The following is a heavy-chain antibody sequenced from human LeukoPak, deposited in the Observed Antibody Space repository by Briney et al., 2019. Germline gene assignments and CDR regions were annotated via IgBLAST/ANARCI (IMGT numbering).Heavy chain of an antibody. CDR2: IYYSGST. D-gene: IGHD2-2*02. CDR3: ARAVGYCSSTSCYTGAFDY. V-gene: IGHV4-59*01. CDR1: GGSISSYY. Sequence: PSETLSLTCTVSGGSISSYYWSWTRQPPGKGLEWIGYIYYSGSTNYNPSLKSRVTISVDTSKNQFSLKLSSVTAADTAVYYCARAVGYCSSTSCYTGAFDYWGQGTLVTVSS. J-gene: IGHJ4*02.